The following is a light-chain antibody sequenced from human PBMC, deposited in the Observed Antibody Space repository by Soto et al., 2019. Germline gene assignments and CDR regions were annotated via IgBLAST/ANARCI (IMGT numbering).Light chain of an antibody. J-gene: IGLJ1*01. V-gene: IGLV2-14*01. CDR3: NSYSSSSAPYV. CDR2: EVS. Sequence: QSVLTQPASVSGSPGQSITISCTGTRSDVGGSNYVSWYQQFPGTAPNLIIFEVSNRPSGISTLFSGSKSGNTASLISSGLQPEDEAYYYGNSYSSSSAPYVFGTGTKLTVL. CDR1: RSDVGGSNY.